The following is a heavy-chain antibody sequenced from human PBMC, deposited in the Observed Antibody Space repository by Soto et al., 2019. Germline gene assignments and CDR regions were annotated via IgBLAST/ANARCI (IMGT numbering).Heavy chain of an antibody. Sequence: GGSLRLSCAASGFTFSSYAMSWVRQAPGKGLEWVSAISGSGGSTYYADSVKGRFTISRDNSKNTLYLQMNSLRAEDTAVYYCARGLSIAVASYYFDYWGQGPLVTVSS. V-gene: IGHV3-23*01. J-gene: IGHJ4*02. CDR3: ARGLSIAVASYYFDY. CDR2: ISGSGGST. D-gene: IGHD6-19*01. CDR1: GFTFSSYA.